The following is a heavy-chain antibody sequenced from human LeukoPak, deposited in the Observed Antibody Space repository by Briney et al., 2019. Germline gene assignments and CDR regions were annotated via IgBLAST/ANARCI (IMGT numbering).Heavy chain of an antibody. CDR3: ARKSASGYYPNFDY. Sequence: GASVKVSCKASGYTFTDSYMHWVRRAPGQGLKWMGWINPYSGGTNYAQEFQGRVTMTRDTSISTAYMELSRLTSDDTAVYYCARKSASGYYPNFDYWGQGTLVTVSS. J-gene: IGHJ4*02. CDR2: INPYSGGT. V-gene: IGHV1-2*02. D-gene: IGHD3-22*01. CDR1: GYTFTDSY.